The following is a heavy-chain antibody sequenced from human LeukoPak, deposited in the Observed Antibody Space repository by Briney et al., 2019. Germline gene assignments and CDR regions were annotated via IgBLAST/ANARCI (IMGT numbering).Heavy chain of an antibody. V-gene: IGHV4-59*01. Sequence: SETLSLTCTVSGGSISSYYWSWIRQPPGKGLEWIGYIYYSGSTNYNPSLKSRVTISVGTSKNQFSLKLSPVTAADTAVYCCARVDSSSYDYWGQGTLVTVSS. J-gene: IGHJ4*02. CDR3: ARVDSSSYDY. CDR1: GGSISSYY. CDR2: IYYSGST. D-gene: IGHD6-13*01.